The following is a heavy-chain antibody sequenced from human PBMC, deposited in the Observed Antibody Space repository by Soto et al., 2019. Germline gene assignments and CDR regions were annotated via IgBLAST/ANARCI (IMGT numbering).Heavy chain of an antibody. CDR1: GFPPFG. D-gene: IGHD3-3*01. V-gene: IGHV3-23*01. Sequence: GSLKLSCTAPGFPPFGLSWVRQAPGEGLEWVSTITNGDITFYADSVKGRFTISKDNSKSTLYLQMNSLRAEDTALYYCAKVLGSLDPFDYWGQGTLVTVSS. CDR3: AKVLGSLDPFDY. J-gene: IGHJ4*02. CDR2: ITNGDIT.